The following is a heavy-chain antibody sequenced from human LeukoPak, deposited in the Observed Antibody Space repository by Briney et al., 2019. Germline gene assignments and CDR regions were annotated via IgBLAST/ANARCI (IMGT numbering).Heavy chain of an antibody. CDR2: IRSKANSYAT. Sequence: PGGSLRLSCAASGFTFSGSAMHWVRQASGKGLEWVGRIRSKANSYATAYAASVKGRFTIPRDDSKNTAYLQMNSLKTEDTAVYYCTSRLDYFDYWGQGTLVTVSS. CDR1: GFTFSGSA. D-gene: IGHD6-6*01. CDR3: TSRLDYFDY. V-gene: IGHV3-73*01. J-gene: IGHJ4*02.